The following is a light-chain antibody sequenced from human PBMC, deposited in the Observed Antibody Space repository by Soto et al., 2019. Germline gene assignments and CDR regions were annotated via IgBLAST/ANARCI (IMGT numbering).Light chain of an antibody. Sequence: QSALTQPPSASGSPGQSVTISCTGSSSDVGAFDSVSWYQQHPHKAPQIIIYEVSKRPSGVPDRFSGSKSGNTASLTVSGLQADDEADYFCSSYAGPNNYVLGTGTKV. CDR1: SSDVGAFDS. J-gene: IGLJ1*01. CDR3: SSYAGPNNYV. CDR2: EVS. V-gene: IGLV2-8*01.